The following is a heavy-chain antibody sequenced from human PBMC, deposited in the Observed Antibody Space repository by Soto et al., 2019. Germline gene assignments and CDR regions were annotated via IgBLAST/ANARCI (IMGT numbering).Heavy chain of an antibody. J-gene: IGHJ3*02. CDR1: GGSFSDFY. Sequence: PSETLSLTCAVYGGSFSDFYWSWIRQPPGKGLEWIGEINHSGSTNYNPSLKSRVTISVDTSKNQFSLKLSSVTAADTAVYYCARSQSTPDAFDIWGQGTMVTVSS. D-gene: IGHD2-15*01. V-gene: IGHV4-34*01. CDR2: INHSGST. CDR3: ARSQSTPDAFDI.